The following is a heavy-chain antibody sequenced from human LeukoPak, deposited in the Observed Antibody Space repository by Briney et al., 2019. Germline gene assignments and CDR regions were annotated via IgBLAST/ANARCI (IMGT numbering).Heavy chain of an antibody. CDR1: GGSFSGYY. CDR2: INHSGST. Sequence: SETLSLTCAVYGGSFSGYYWSWIRQPPGKGLEWIGEINHSGSTNYNPSLKSRVTIPVDTSKNQFSLKLSSVTAADTAVYYCARGGPYYYYGMDVWGQGTTVTVSS. J-gene: IGHJ6*02. V-gene: IGHV4-34*01. CDR3: ARGGPYYYYGMDV.